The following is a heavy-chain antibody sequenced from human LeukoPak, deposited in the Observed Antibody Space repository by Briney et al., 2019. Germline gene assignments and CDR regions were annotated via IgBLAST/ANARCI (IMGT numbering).Heavy chain of an antibody. V-gene: IGHV3-30*18. Sequence: GGSLRLSCAASGFTFSSYGMHWVRQAPGKVLEWVAVISYDGSNKYYADSVKGRFTISRDNSKNTLYLQMNSLRAEDTAVYCCAKDREWEPSMGLDYWGQGTLVTVSS. CDR1: GFTFSSYG. CDR3: AKDREWEPSMGLDY. J-gene: IGHJ4*02. CDR2: ISYDGSNK. D-gene: IGHD1-26*01.